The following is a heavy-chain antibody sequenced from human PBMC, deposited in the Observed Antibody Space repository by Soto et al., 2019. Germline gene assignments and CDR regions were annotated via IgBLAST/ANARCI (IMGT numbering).Heavy chain of an antibody. CDR1: GFTFSSYA. V-gene: IGHV3-23*01. CDR2: ISGSGGST. Sequence: GGSLRLSCAASGFTFSSYAMSWVRQAPGKGLEWVSAISGSGGSTYYADSVKGRFTISRDNAKNSLYLQMNSLRAEDTAVYYCARDPDIVAPAGWFDPWGQGTLVTVSS. J-gene: IGHJ5*02. CDR3: ARDPDIVAPAGWFDP. D-gene: IGHD5-12*01.